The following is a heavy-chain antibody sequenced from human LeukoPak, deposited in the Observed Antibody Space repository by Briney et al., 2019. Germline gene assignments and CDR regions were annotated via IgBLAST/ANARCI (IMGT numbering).Heavy chain of an antibody. CDR3: ARNFATDY. Sequence: PGGSLRLSCAASGFTFSSCWMSWVRQAPGKGLEWVANINQDGSEKYYVDSVKGRFTISRDNAKNSLYLQMNSLRAEDTAVCYCARNFATDYWGQGTLVTVSS. D-gene: IGHD1-26*01. J-gene: IGHJ4*02. CDR1: GFTFSSCW. V-gene: IGHV3-7*05. CDR2: INQDGSEK.